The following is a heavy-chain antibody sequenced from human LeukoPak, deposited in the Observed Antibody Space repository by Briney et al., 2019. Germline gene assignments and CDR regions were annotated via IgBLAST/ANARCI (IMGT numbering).Heavy chain of an antibody. J-gene: IGHJ6*02. Sequence: GESLKISCKVSGYSFTTYWIGWVRQMPGKGLEWMGIFYPGDSDSRYSPSFQGQVTISADKSISTAYLQWSSLKASDTAMYYCARLLGYCSGDSCYGMDVWGQGTTVIVSS. D-gene: IGHD2-15*01. CDR1: GYSFTTYW. V-gene: IGHV5-51*01. CDR3: ARLLGYCSGDSCYGMDV. CDR2: FYPGDSDS.